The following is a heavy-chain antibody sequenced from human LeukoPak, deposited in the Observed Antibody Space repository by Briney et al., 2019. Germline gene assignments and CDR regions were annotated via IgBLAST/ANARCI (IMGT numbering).Heavy chain of an antibody. CDR1: GGTFSSYA. V-gene: IGHV1-69*13. D-gene: IGHD1-26*01. CDR3: ARGRGSPGAFDI. CDR2: IIPIFGTA. Sequence: ASVKASCKASGGTFSSYAISWVRQAPGQGLEWMGGIIPIFGTANYAQKFQGRVTITADESTSTAYMELSSLRSEDTAVYYCARGRGSPGAFDIWGQGTMVTVSS. J-gene: IGHJ3*02.